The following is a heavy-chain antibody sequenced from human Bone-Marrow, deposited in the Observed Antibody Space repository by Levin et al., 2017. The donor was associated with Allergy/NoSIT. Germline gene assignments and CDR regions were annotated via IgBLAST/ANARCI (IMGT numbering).Heavy chain of an antibody. CDR2: INPNSGGT. J-gene: IGHJ4*02. CDR3: ARPVYYYDSSGYSDADFDY. V-gene: IGHV1-2*02. CDR1: GYTFTGYY. Sequence: ASVKVSCKASGYTFTGYYMHWVRQAPGQGLEWMGWINPNSGGTNYAQKFQGRVTMTRDTSISTAYMELSRLRSDDTAVYYCARPVYYYDSSGYSDADFDYWGQGTLVTVSS. D-gene: IGHD3-22*01.